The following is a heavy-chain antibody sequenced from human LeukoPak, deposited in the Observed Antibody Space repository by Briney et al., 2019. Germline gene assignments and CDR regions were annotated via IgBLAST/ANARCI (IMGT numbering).Heavy chain of an antibody. CDR2: INPNSGGT. CDR3: ASLHWGYYDSSGSTTD. J-gene: IGHJ4*02. D-gene: IGHD3-22*01. CDR1: GYTFTGYY. Sequence: ASVKVSCKASGYTFTGYYMHWVRQAPGQGLEWMGWINPNSGGTNYAQKFQGRVTMTRDTSISTAYMELSRLRSDDTAVYYCASLHWGYYDSSGSTTDWGQGTLVTVSS. V-gene: IGHV1-2*02.